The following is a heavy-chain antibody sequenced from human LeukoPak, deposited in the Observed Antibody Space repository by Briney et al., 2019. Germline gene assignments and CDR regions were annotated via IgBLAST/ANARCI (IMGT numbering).Heavy chain of an antibody. CDR2: IYMGGNT. CDR1: GFTVSSHD. J-gene: IGHJ3*02. D-gene: IGHD3-22*01. CDR3: ARDYYDSSGFGAFDI. V-gene: IGHV3-53*04. Sequence: GGSLRLSCAASGFTVSSHDMSWVRQAPGKGLEWVSVIYMGGNTFYADSVKGRFTTSRHTSKNTLYLQMNSLRTEDTAVYYCARDYYDSSGFGAFDIWGQGTMVTVSS.